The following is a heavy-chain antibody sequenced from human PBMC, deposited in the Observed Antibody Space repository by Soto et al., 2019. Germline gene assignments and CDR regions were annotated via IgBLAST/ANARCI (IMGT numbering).Heavy chain of an antibody. J-gene: IGHJ4*02. CDR1: GATFSSYA. Sequence: QVLLVQSGAEVKKPGSSVKVSCKLSGATFSSYAMSWVRQAPGQGLEWIGGIIPFFGTTNYAQKFKGRVTITADTSTATSYMELSSLRSDDTAVYYCARDKGAYYSHLVYWGQGTLVTVSS. CDR3: ARDKGAYYSHLVY. D-gene: IGHD3-22*01. CDR2: IIPFFGTT. V-gene: IGHV1-69*06.